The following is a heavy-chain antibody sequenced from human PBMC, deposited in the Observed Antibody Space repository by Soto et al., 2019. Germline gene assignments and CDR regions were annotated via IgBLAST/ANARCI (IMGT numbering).Heavy chain of an antibody. D-gene: IGHD3-10*01. Sequence: TLSLTCVVSGGSISICGYSWSWIRQPPGKGLDWIGYIYHSGSTYYNPSLKSRVTISVDRSKNQFSLKLSSVTAADTAVYYCARGATMVRGVIIMGNNWFDPWGQGTLVTVSS. V-gene: IGHV4-30-2*01. CDR3: ARGATMVRGVIIMGNNWFDP. CDR1: GGSISICGYS. J-gene: IGHJ5*02. CDR2: IYHSGST.